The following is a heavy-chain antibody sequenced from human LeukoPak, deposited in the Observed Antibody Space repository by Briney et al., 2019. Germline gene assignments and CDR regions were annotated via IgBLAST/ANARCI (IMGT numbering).Heavy chain of an antibody. V-gene: IGHV3-23*01. D-gene: IGHD2-21*01. CDR3: AKAPVTTCRGAYCYPFDY. CDR2: ISSSGGST. Sequence: RPGGSLRLSCAASGFTFSSYGMSWVRQAPGKGLEWVSSISSSGGSTYYADSVKGRFTISRDSSKNTLFLQMNRLRPEDAAVYYCAKAPVTTCRGAYCYPFDYWGQGTLVTVSS. J-gene: IGHJ4*02. CDR1: GFTFSSYG.